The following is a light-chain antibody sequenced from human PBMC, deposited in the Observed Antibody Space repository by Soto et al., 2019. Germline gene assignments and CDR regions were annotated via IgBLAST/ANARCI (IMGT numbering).Light chain of an antibody. CDR2: EGS. J-gene: IGLJ3*02. CDR3: CSYAGSSNWV. V-gene: IGLV2-23*01. Sequence: QSALTQPASVSGSPGQSITISCTGTSSDFGSHNLVSWYQQHPGKAPKLMIYEGSKRPSGVSNRFSGSKSGNTASLTISGLQAEDEADYYCCSYAGSSNWVFGGGTKLTVL. CDR1: SSDFGSHNL.